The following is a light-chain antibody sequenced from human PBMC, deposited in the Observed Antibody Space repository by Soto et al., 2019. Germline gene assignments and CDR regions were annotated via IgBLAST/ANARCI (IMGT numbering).Light chain of an antibody. V-gene: IGKV3-20*01. J-gene: IGKJ1*01. CDR1: QRGSSSY. CDR3: QQYGSSPWT. CDR2: AAS. Sequence: LADSLSTLSVCLYEIATLSCSARQRGSSSYLVWHQQKPGQAPRLLIYAASPMATGIPDRFSGSGSGTDFTLTISRLQPEDFAVYYCQQYGSSPWTFGQGTKVDIK.